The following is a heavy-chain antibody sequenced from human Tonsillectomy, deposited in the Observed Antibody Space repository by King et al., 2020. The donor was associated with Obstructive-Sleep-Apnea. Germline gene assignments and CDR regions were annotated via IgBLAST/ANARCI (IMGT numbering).Heavy chain of an antibody. D-gene: IGHD1-14*01. V-gene: IGHV3-49*03. CDR1: GFTFDDYG. Sequence: VQLVESGGGLLQPGRSLRLSCKGSGFTFDDYGVSWFRQAPGKGLEWVGFIRSKAYGGTREYAASVKGRFSISREDSKTIAHLQMSSLKTEDTAVYFCTRVSPGISTDLGYDHYGMDVWGQGTTVTVSS. J-gene: IGHJ6*02. CDR2: IRSKAYGGTR. CDR3: TRVSPGISTDLGYDHYGMDV.